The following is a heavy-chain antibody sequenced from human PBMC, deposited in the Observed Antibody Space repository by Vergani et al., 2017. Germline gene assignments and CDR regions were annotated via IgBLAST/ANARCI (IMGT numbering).Heavy chain of an antibody. Sequence: QVQLQELGPGLVKPSQPLSRTCTVFGGSISSGDYYWSWIRQPPGKGLEWIGYIYYNGNTYYNPSFKSRVTISVDTSKNQFSLKLSDVTAADTAVYYCARGRLGDLSLRTFDYWGQGTLVTVSS. D-gene: IGHD3-16*02. CDR3: ARGRLGDLSLRTFDY. CDR2: IYYNGNT. V-gene: IGHV4-30-4*08. J-gene: IGHJ4*02. CDR1: GGSISSGDYY.